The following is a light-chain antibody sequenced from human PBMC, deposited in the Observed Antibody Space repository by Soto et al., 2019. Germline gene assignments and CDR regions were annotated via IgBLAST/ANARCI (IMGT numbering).Light chain of an antibody. Sequence: DLQMTQSPSSLSASVGDRVTITCRARQSISSYLNWYQQKPGKAPKLLIYAAFSLQSGVPSRFSGSGSGTDFTRIISSLQPEDFASYYGLQSYSTPRTFGGGTKVEIK. J-gene: IGKJ4*01. CDR2: AAF. CDR3: LQSYSTPRT. V-gene: IGKV1-39*01. CDR1: QSISSY.